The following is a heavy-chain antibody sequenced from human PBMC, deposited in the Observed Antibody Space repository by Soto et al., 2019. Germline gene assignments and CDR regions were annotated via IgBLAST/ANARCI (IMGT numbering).Heavy chain of an antibody. D-gene: IGHD2-2*01. Sequence: SETLSLTCTVSGGSISSYYWSWIRQPPGKGLEWIGYIYYSGSTNYNPSLKSRVTISVDTSKNQFCLKLSSVTAADTAVYYCARGVVVPAAMLFFWFDPWGQGTRVTVSS. J-gene: IGHJ5*02. CDR1: GGSISSYY. V-gene: IGHV4-59*01. CDR3: ARGVVVPAAMLFFWFDP. CDR2: IYYSGST.